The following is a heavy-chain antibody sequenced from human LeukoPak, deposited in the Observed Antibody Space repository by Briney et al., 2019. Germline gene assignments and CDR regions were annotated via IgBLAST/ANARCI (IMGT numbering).Heavy chain of an antibody. CDR1: GYTFTSHG. CDR3: ARGLTGTTINDAFDI. CDR2: ISAYNGNT. D-gene: IGHD1-7*01. Sequence: ASVKVSCKASGYTFTSHGISWVRQAPGQGLEWMGWISAYNGNTNYAQKLQGRVTMTTDTSTSTAYMELRSLRYDDTAVYYCARGLTGTTINDAFDIWGQGTMVTVSS. J-gene: IGHJ3*02. V-gene: IGHV1-18*01.